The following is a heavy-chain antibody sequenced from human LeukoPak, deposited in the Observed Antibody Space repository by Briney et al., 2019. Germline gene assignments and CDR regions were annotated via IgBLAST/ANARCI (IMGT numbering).Heavy chain of an antibody. V-gene: IGHV3-74*01. Sequence: GGSLRLSCAASGFALNKYWMHWVRQTPGKGLVWVSRINGDGSTTSYADSVKGGFTISRDNAKNTLYLQMRSLRAEDTAVYYCATGNYYDSRGYYTFGHWGQGTLVTVSS. J-gene: IGHJ4*02. CDR3: ATGNYYDSRGYYTFGH. CDR1: GFALNKYW. D-gene: IGHD3-22*01. CDR2: INGDGSTT.